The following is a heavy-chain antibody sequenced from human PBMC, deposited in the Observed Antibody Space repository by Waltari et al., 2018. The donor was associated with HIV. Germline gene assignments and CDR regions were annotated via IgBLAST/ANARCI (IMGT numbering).Heavy chain of an antibody. D-gene: IGHD2-2*02. CDR2: IYYSGST. Sequence: QLQLQESGPGLVKPSETLSLTCTVSGGSISSSSYYWGWIRQPPGKGLEWIGSIYYSGSTYYNPSLKSRVTISVDTSKNQFSLKLSSVTAADTAVYYCARDNGADCSSTSCYTGVGKAFDIWGQGTMVTVSS. CDR1: GGSISSSSYY. CDR3: ARDNGADCSSTSCYTGVGKAFDI. V-gene: IGHV4-39*07. J-gene: IGHJ3*02.